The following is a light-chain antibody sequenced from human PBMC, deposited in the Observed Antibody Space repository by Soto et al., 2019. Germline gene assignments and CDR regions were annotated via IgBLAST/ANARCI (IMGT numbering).Light chain of an antibody. CDR3: QSYDNSLSGSWV. Sequence: QSVLTQPPSVSGAPGQRVTICCTGSSSNIGAGFDVNWYHQIAGTAPKLLIYGNINRASAVPDGFSGSKSGTSASLAINGLQAEDEAHYCRQSYDNSLSGSWVFGGGTKLTVL. CDR2: GNI. J-gene: IGLJ3*02. V-gene: IGLV1-40*01. CDR1: SSNIGAGFD.